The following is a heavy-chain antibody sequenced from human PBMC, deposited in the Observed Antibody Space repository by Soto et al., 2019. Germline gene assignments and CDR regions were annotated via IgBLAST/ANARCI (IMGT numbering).Heavy chain of an antibody. Sequence: EVQLLESGGGLVQPGGSLRLSCAASGFTFSSYAMSWVRQAPGKGLEWVSAIGGSGGSTYYADSVKGRFTISRDNSKNTLYLQMNSLRAEDTAVYYCAKTRFDWSNLFDYWGQGTLVTVSS. D-gene: IGHD3-9*01. V-gene: IGHV3-23*01. CDR2: IGGSGGST. CDR1: GFTFSSYA. J-gene: IGHJ4*02. CDR3: AKTRFDWSNLFDY.